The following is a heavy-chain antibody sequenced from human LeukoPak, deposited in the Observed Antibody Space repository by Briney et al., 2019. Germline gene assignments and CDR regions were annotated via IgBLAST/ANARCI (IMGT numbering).Heavy chain of an antibody. D-gene: IGHD2-2*01. J-gene: IGHJ4*02. CDR3: ARGDAFSGDH. Sequence: PGGSLRLSRVASGFTFSNYWMSWVRQAPGRGLELVANINRDGSEEYYVDSVKGRFTISRDNTKNSLYVQMNSLKAEDTAVYYCARGDAFSGDHWGQGALVTVSS. CDR1: GFTFSNYW. V-gene: IGHV3-7*04. CDR2: INRDGSEE.